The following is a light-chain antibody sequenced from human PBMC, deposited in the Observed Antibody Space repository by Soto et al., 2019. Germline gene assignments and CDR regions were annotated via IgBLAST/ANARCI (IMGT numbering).Light chain of an antibody. CDR2: DVT. V-gene: IGLV2-14*01. CDR1: SSDVGAYNF. CDR3: GSYTSSSSRV. Sequence: QSVLTQPASVSGSPGQSITISCTGTSSDVGAYNFVSWYQQHPGKAPKVMIYDVTNRPSGVSDRFSGSKSGNTASLTISGLQAEDEAVYYCGSYTSSSSRVFGTGTKVTVL. J-gene: IGLJ1*01.